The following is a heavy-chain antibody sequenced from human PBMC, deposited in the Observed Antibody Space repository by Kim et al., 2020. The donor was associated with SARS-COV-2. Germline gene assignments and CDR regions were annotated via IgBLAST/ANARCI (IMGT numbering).Heavy chain of an antibody. V-gene: IGHV3-33*06. CDR2: SKGSNK. Sequence: SKGSNKTYADSVMGRFTISSYNSKSMLCLQMNSLRAEDTAVYYCANFESWGQGTLVTVSS. CDR3: ANFES. J-gene: IGHJ4*02.